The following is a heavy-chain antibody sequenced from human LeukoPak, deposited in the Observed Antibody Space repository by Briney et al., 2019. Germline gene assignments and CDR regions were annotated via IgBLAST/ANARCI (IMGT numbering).Heavy chain of an antibody. V-gene: IGHV3-30-3*01. D-gene: IGHD1-26*01. CDR3: ARDTYSGSWSPLIY. CDR1: GFAFSSYD. J-gene: IGHJ4*02. CDR2: VTSDGSNA. Sequence: GRSLRLSCAASGFAFSSYDMYWGRQAPGMGLEWVAVVTSDGSNAYYADSVKGRFTISRDNSKNTLYLQMNSLRADDTAVYYCARDTYSGSWSPLIYWGQGTLVTVSS.